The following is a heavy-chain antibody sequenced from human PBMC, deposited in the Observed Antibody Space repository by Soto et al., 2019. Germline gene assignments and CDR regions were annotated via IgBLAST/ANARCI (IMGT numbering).Heavy chain of an antibody. Sequence: ASVKVSCKASGYTFTSYYMHWVRQAPGQGFEWVGWIDPNSGGTDYGAKFQGRVAMTTDTSISTAYMELNRLRSDDTAVYYCARTKSTNHIVSWGQGTLVTVSS. D-gene: IGHD1-26*01. CDR2: IDPNSGGT. J-gene: IGHJ5*02. CDR1: GYTFTSYY. CDR3: ARTKSTNHIVS. V-gene: IGHV1-2*02.